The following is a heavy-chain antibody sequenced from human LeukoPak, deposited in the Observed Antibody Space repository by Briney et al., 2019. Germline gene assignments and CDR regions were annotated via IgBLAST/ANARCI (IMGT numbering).Heavy chain of an antibody. V-gene: IGHV3-11*01. CDR3: ARERGYGSGRYYYYGMDV. J-gene: IGHJ6*02. CDR2: ISSSGSTI. Sequence: PGGSLRLSCAASGFTFSDYYMSWIRQAPGKGLEWVSYISSSGSTIYYADSVKGRFTISRDNAKNYLYLQMNSLRAEDTAVYYCARERGYGSGRYYYYGMDVWGQGTTVTVSS. D-gene: IGHD3-10*01. CDR1: GFTFSDYY.